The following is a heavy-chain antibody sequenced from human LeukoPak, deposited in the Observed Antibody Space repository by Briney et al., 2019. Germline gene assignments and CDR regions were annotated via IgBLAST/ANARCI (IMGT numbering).Heavy chain of an antibody. Sequence: SETLSLTCAVYGWSFNDYYWNWIRQPPGKGLEWIEELNARGDTSYNPSLKSRVTISVDTSKKQFSLRLTSMIAADTALYYCARGQVPAARGYNWFDPWGQGTLVTVSS. J-gene: IGHJ5*02. CDR3: ARGQVPAARGYNWFDP. V-gene: IGHV4-34*01. CDR2: LNARGDT. D-gene: IGHD2-2*01. CDR1: GWSFNDYY.